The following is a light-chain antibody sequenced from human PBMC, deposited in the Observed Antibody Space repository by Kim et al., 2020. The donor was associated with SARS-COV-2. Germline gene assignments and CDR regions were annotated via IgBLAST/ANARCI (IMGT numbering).Light chain of an antibody. CDR2: DAS. Sequence: ASVGDRATITCQASQDISNYLNWYQHKPGKAPKRLICDASNLETGVPSRFSGSGSGTDFTFTISSLQPEDVAAYYCQQYDNLPWTFGQGTKVDIK. CDR3: QQYDNLPWT. V-gene: IGKV1-33*01. J-gene: IGKJ1*01. CDR1: QDISNY.